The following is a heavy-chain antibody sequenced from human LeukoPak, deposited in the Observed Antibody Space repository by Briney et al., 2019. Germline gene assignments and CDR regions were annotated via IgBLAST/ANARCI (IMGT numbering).Heavy chain of an antibody. V-gene: IGHV4-59*12. CDR1: GGSISSYY. Sequence: SETLSLTCTVSGGSISSYYWSWIRQPPGKGLEWIGYIYHSGSTYYNPSLKSRVTISVDRSKNQFSLKLSSVTAADTAVYYCARDIGDPWGQGTLVTVSS. D-gene: IGHD3-16*02. J-gene: IGHJ5*02. CDR2: IYHSGST. CDR3: ARDIGDP.